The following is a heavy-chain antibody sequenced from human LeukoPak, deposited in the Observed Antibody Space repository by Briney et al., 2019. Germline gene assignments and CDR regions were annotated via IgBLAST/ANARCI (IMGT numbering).Heavy chain of an antibody. CDR2: INPNSGGT. V-gene: IGHV1-2*02. CDR1: GYTFTGYC. CDR3: ARDQCSSTSCYLNWFDP. D-gene: IGHD2-2*01. J-gene: IGHJ5*02. Sequence: GSVKVSCKASGYTFTGYCMHWVRQAPGQGLEWMGWINPNSGGTNYAQKFQGRVTMTRDTSISTAYMELSRLRSDDTAVYYCARDQCSSTSCYLNWFDPWGQGTLVTVSS.